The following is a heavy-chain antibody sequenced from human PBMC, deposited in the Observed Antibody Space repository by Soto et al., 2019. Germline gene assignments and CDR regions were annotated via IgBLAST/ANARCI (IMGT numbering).Heavy chain of an antibody. CDR3: VIFCGGDCYNH. V-gene: IGHV3-30-3*01. J-gene: IGHJ4*02. CDR2: ISFDGGDE. CDR1: GFDFSSQA. D-gene: IGHD2-21*02. Sequence: QVNLVESGGGVGQPGRSLRLSCAASGFDFSSQAMHWVRQPPGKGPEWLATISFDGGDEFYADSVKGRFTISRDNSKSTLFLQMNSLTAEDTATYYCVIFCGGDCYNHWGQGTLVAVSS.